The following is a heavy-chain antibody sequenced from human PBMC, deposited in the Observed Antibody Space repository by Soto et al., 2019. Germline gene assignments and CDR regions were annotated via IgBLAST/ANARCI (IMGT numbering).Heavy chain of an antibody. Sequence: PSETLSLTCAAYGGSFSGYYWSWIRQPPGKGLEWIGEINHSGSTNYNPSLKSRVTISVDTSKSQFSLKLSSVTAADTAVYYCARGHFGSLVASTLRRDWFDSWAQRTPVTVSA. V-gene: IGHV4-34*01. CDR1: GGSFSGYY. D-gene: IGHD2-15*01. CDR2: INHSGST. CDR3: ARGHFGSLVASTLRRDWFDS. J-gene: IGHJ5*01.